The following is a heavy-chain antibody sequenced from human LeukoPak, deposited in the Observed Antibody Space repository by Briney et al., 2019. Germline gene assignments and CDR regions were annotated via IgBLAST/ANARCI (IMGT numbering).Heavy chain of an antibody. CDR1: GFTFSSYE. J-gene: IGHJ3*02. CDR3: ARDRSKVTAYDDALDI. Sequence: PGGSLRLSCAASGFTFSSYELNWVRQAPGQGLEWVSYISDIGTTQHYADSVKGRFTISRDNANNSLYLQMNSLTAEDTAVYYCARDRSKVTAYDDALDIWGQGTMVIVSS. CDR2: ISDIGTTQ. V-gene: IGHV3-48*03. D-gene: IGHD2-21*02.